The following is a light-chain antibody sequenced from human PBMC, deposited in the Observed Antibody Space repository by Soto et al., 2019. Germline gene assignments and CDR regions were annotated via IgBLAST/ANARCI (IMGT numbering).Light chain of an antibody. V-gene: IGLV1-40*01. CDR3: QSYESSLSGWI. CDR2: GNT. J-gene: IGLJ2*01. CDR1: SSNIGAGYE. Sequence: QSVLTQPPSVSGAPGQRVTISCTGSSSNIGAGYEVHWYPQIPGTAPKLLIYGNTNRPSGVPDRFSASKSGTSASLAITGLQAEDEADYYCQSYESSLSGWIFGGGTKVTVL.